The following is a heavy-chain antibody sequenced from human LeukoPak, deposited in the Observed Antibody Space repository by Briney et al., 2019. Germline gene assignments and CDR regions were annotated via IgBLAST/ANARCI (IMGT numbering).Heavy chain of an antibody. V-gene: IGHV3-23*01. D-gene: IGHD2-21*02. Sequence: GGSLRLSCAASRFTFSNYAMNWVRQAPGKGLEWVSCINTSGETTFYASPVKGRFTMSRDNSKKTVFLKMHSLGADDTAQYYCAKSIGSDCSSAIDSWGQGSLVTASA. J-gene: IGHJ4*02. CDR1: RFTFSNYA. CDR3: AKSIGSDCSSAIDS. CDR2: INTSGETT.